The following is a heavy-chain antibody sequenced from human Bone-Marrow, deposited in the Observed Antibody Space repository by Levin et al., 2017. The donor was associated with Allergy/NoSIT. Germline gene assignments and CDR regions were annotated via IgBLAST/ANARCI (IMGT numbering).Heavy chain of an antibody. V-gene: IGHV3-33*01. CDR1: GFTFSSYG. CDR3: VRVGRDEDYGDYEVAD. D-gene: IGHD4-17*01. CDR2: IWYDGSNK. Sequence: GGSLRLSCAASGFTFSSYGMHWVRQAPGKGLEWVAVIWYDGSNKYYADSVKGRFTISRDNSKNTLYLQMNSLRAEDTAVYYCVRVGRDEDYGDYEVADWGQGTLVTVSS. J-gene: IGHJ4*02.